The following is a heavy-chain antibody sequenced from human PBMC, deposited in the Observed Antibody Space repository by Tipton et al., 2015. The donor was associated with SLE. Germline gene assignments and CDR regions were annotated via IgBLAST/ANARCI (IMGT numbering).Heavy chain of an antibody. V-gene: IGHV4-59*12. D-gene: IGHD2-2*01. CDR2: IYYTGST. CDR3: ARGCSSSTCEPFYFFGMDV. CDR1: GGSISSYY. Sequence: TLSLTCTVSGGSISSYYWSWIRQPPGKGLEWIGFIYYTGSTYYNPSLESRLTISIDTSKNQFSLRLTSMTPADTALYYCARGCSSSTCEPFYFFGMDVWGQGTTVTVSS. J-gene: IGHJ6*02.